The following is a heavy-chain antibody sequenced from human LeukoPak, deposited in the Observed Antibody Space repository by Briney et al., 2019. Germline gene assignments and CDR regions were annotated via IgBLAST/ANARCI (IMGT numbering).Heavy chain of an antibody. J-gene: IGHJ4*02. CDR1: GGSFSGYY. V-gene: IGHV4-34*01. Sequence: PETLSLTCAVYGGSFSGYYWSWIRQPPGKGLEWIGEINHSGSTNYNPSLKSRVTISVDTSKNQFSLKLSSVTAADTAVYYCARSLLWFGEYYFDYWGQGTLVTVSS. CDR3: ARSLLWFGEYYFDY. D-gene: IGHD3-10*01. CDR2: INHSGST.